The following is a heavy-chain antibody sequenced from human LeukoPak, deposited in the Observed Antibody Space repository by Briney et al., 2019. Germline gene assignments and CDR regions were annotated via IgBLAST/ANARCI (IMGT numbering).Heavy chain of an antibody. D-gene: IGHD2-2*01. CDR2: MKPNSGGT. Sequence: ASVKVPCKASGYTFTGYFVLWVRRAPGPGLESMGWMKPNSGGTNYVQKFQGRVTMTRGTSISTAYMELSSLRSDDTAVYYCARGGNQPRFLVDYWGQGTLVTVSS. CDR1: GYTFTGYF. V-gene: IGHV1-2*02. J-gene: IGHJ4*02. CDR3: ARGGNQPRFLVDY.